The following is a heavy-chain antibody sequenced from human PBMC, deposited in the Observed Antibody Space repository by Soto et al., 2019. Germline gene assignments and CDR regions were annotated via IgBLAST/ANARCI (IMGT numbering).Heavy chain of an antibody. Sequence: ASVKVSCKASGYTFNSYDMKWVRQATGQGLEWMGWMNPNSGNTGFAQKFQGRVTMTRNTSISTAYMELSSLRSEDTAAYYCARESYGLPYWGQGTLVTVSS. CDR2: MNPNSGNT. V-gene: IGHV1-8*01. CDR1: GYTFNSYD. J-gene: IGHJ4*02. D-gene: IGHD5-18*01. CDR3: ARESYGLPY.